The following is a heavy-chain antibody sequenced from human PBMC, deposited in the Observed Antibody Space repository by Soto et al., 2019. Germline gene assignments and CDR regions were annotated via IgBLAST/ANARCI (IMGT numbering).Heavy chain of an antibody. Sequence: QVQLVESGGGVVQPGRSLRLSCAASEFTFSSYAMHWVRQAPGKGLEWVAVISYDGSNKYYADSVKGRFTISRDNSKNTLYLQMNSLRAEDTAVDYCARAGVTYYDFWSGRGDGMDVWGQGTTVTVSS. J-gene: IGHJ6*02. CDR1: EFTFSSYA. D-gene: IGHD3-3*01. CDR2: ISYDGSNK. CDR3: ARAGVTYYDFWSGRGDGMDV. V-gene: IGHV3-30-3*01.